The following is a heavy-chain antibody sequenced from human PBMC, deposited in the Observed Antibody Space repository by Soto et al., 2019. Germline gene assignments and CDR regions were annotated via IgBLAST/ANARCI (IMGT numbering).Heavy chain of an antibody. CDR1: GFTLSGYY. D-gene: IGHD6-19*01. J-gene: IGHJ5*02. Sequence: GGSLRLSCGASGFTLSGYYMHWVRQAPGKGPMWVSSIKGDGSTTSYADSVKGRFTISRDNAKNTLYLQMNSLRAEDTAVYYCARDWVSGLFDPWGQGTLVTVSS. CDR2: IKGDGSTT. CDR3: ARDWVSGLFDP. V-gene: IGHV3-74*01.